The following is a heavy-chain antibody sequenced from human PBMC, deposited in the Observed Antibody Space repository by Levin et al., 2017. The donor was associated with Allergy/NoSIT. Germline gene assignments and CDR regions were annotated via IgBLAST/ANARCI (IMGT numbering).Heavy chain of an antibody. J-gene: IGHJ4*02. V-gene: IGHV4-59*01. CDR3: ARAYSGYVNFDY. CDR1: GGSISSYY. D-gene: IGHD5-12*01. CDR2: IYYSGST. Sequence: SQTLSLTCTVSGGSISSYYWSWIRQPPGKGLEWIGYIYYSGSTNYNPSLKSRVTISVDTSKNQFSLKLSSVTAADTAVYYCARAYSGYVNFDYWGQGTLVTVSS.